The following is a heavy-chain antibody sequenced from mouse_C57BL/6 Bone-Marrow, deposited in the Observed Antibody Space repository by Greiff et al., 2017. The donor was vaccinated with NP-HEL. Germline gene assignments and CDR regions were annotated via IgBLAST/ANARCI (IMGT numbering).Heavy chain of an antibody. CDR1: GFTFSSYG. V-gene: IGHV5-6*01. CDR3: ARHPTVVAYYFDY. CDR2: ISSGGSYT. J-gene: IGHJ2*01. D-gene: IGHD1-1*01. Sequence: VKVVESGGDLVKPGGSLKLSCAASGFTFSSYGMSWVRQTPDKRLEWVATISSGGSYTYYPDSVKGRFTISRDNAKNTLYLQMSSLKSEDTAMYYCARHPTVVAYYFDYWGQGTTLTVSS.